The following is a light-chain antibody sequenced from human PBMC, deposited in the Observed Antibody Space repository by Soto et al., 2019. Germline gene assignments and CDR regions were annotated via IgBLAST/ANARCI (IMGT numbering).Light chain of an antibody. V-gene: IGKV3-15*01. Sequence: EIVMTQSPATLSVSPGERATLSCRASQSVSSNLAWYQQKPGQAPRLLIYDASTRATGIPARFSGSGSGTEFTLTISSLQSEDFAVYHCQQYNNWPVTFGPATKVDIK. CDR2: DAS. CDR3: QQYNNWPVT. CDR1: QSVSSN. J-gene: IGKJ3*01.